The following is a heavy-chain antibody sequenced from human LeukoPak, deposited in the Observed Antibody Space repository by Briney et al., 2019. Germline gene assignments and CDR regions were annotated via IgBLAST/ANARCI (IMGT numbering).Heavy chain of an antibody. V-gene: IGHV3-48*01. CDR3: ARDPASY. J-gene: IGHJ4*02. CDR1: GFTFSSYN. Sequence: GGSLRLSCAASGFTFSSYNMNWVRQAPGKGLEWVSYISFSSNTIYYADSVKGRFTISRDNDKNSLYLQMNNLRAEDTAMYYCARDPASYWGRGTLVTVSS. CDR2: ISFSSNTI.